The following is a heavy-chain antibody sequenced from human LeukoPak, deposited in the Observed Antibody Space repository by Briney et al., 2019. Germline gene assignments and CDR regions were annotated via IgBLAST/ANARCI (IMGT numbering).Heavy chain of an antibody. CDR1: GYSFTGYY. J-gene: IGHJ5*02. CDR2: INPNSGVK. V-gene: IGHV1-2*02. CDR3: ARVGSTVEGGLNWFDP. D-gene: IGHD2-8*02. Sequence: GASVKVSCKASGYSFTGYYIYWVRQAPGQGLEWMGWINPNSGVKQYAQKFQGRVTMTRDTSISTAYMEVTRLKSDDTAVYYCARVGSTVEGGLNWFDPWGQGTLVTVSS.